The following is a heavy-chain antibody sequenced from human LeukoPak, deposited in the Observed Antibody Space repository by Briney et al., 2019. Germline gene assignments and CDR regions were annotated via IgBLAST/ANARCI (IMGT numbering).Heavy chain of an antibody. D-gene: IGHD1-1*01. J-gene: IGHJ4*02. CDR2: IHPSGSP. CDR1: GGSFSNYY. CDR3: ARGEDQYKLGNY. Sequence: SETLSLTCGVYGGSFSNYYLTWIRKPPGKGLEWIGEIHPSGSPNYNPSLRSRVTVSLDMSKNQFSLTLTSLTAADTAVYYCARGEDQYKLGNYWGQGTPVTVSS. V-gene: IGHV4-34*01.